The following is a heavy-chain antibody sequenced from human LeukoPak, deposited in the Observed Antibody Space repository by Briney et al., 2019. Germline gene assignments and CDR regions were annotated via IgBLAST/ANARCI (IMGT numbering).Heavy chain of an antibody. CDR3: ARDPGSYLDY. D-gene: IGHD1-26*01. CDR2: ISSSSSTI. J-gene: IGHJ4*02. Sequence: PGGSLRLSCAASGFTLSSYSMLWVRQAPGKGLEWVSYISSSSSTIYYADSVKGRFTISRDNAKNSLYLQMNTLRAEDTAVYYCARDPGSYLDYWGQGTLVTVSS. V-gene: IGHV3-48*01. CDR1: GFTLSSYS.